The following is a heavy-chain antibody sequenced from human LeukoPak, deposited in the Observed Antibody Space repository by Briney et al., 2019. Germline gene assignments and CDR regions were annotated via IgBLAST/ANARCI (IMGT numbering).Heavy chain of an antibody. Sequence: PSETLSLTCTVSGGSISSYYWSWIRQPPGKGLEWIGYIYYSGSTNYNPSLKSRVTISVDTSKNQFSLKLSSVTAADTAVYYCARGRAVAGIYYYYYGMGVWGQGTTVTVSS. CDR2: IYYSGST. V-gene: IGHV4-59*01. J-gene: IGHJ6*02. CDR1: GGSISSYY. D-gene: IGHD6-19*01. CDR3: ARGRAVAGIYYYYYGMGV.